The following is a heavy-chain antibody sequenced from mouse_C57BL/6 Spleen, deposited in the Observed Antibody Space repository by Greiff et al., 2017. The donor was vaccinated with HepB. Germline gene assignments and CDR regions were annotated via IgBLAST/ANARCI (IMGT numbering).Heavy chain of an antibody. CDR3: AREGDYYGSSYAFDY. D-gene: IGHD1-1*01. J-gene: IGHJ2*01. V-gene: IGHV3-6*01. CDR1: GYSITSGYY. CDR2: ISYDGSN. Sequence: EVQLQQSGPGLVKPSQSLSLTCSVTGYSITSGYYWNWIRQFPGNKLEWMGYISYDGSNNYNPSLKNRISLTRDTSKNQFFLKLNSVTTEDTATYYCAREGDYYGSSYAFDYWGQGTTLTVSS.